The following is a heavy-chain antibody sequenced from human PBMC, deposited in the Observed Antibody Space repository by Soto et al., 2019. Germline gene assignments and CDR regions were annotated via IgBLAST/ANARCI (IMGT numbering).Heavy chain of an antibody. J-gene: IGHJ4*02. Sequence: QLQLQESGPGLVKPSETLSLTCTVSGGSITSNAYYWGWIRQPPGKGLEWLGYIYYSGSASYNPSLKSRVTMSVDTSKNQFSLKLSSVTAADTAVYYCARRPKRGSYSWCFDYWGQGTLFTVSS. CDR2: IYYSGSA. D-gene: IGHD1-26*01. CDR1: GGSITSNAYY. V-gene: IGHV4-39*01. CDR3: ARRPKRGSYSWCFDY.